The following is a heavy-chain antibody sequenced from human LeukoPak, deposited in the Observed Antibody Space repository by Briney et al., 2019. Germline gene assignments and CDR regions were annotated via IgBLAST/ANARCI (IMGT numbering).Heavy chain of an antibody. D-gene: IGHD6-13*01. CDR3: ARVFAAVGGYYFDY. J-gene: IGHJ4*02. Sequence: GRSLRLSCAASGFTFSSYAMHWVRQAPGKGLEWVAVISYDGSNKYYADSVKGRFTISRVNSKNTLYLQMNSLRAEDTAVYYCARVFAAVGGYYFDYWGQGTLVTVSS. CDR2: ISYDGSNK. CDR1: GFTFSSYA. V-gene: IGHV3-30*04.